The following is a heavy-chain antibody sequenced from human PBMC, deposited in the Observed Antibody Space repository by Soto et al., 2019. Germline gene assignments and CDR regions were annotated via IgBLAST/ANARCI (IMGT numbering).Heavy chain of an antibody. CDR1: GGSISSSSYY. J-gene: IGHJ4*01. Sequence: SETLSLTCTVSGGSISSSSYYWGWIRHPPGKGLEWIGSIYYIGSTYYNPSLKSRVTISVDTSKNQFSLKLSSVTAADTAVYYCARRSITGAVFDYWGHGSMITVSS. CDR2: IYYIGST. D-gene: IGHD1-20*01. CDR3: ARRSITGAVFDY. V-gene: IGHV4-39*01.